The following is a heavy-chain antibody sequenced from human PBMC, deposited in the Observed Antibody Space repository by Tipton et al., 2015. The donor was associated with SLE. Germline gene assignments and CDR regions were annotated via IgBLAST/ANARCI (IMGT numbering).Heavy chain of an antibody. CDR3: AIGVSVDY. CDR1: GVSFSGYY. D-gene: IGHD3-10*01. J-gene: IGHJ4*02. Sequence: LRLSCAVYGVSFSGYYWSWIRQPPGKGLEWIGYIYYSGSTYYNPSLKSRVTISVDTSKNQFSLKLSSVTAADTAVYYCAIGVSVDYWGQGSLVTVSS. CDR2: IYYSGST. V-gene: IGHV4-34*01.